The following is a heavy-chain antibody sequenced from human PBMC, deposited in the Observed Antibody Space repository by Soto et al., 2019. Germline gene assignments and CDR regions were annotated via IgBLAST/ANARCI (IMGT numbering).Heavy chain of an antibody. D-gene: IGHD5-12*01. CDR2: IIPIRGIA. V-gene: IGHV1-69*08. CDR3: ARESSGSTHFFDY. J-gene: IGHJ4*02. Sequence: QVQLVQSGAEVKKPGSSVKVSCKASGGTFSNYTITWVRQAPGQGLEWMGRIIPIRGIANYAQMFQGRVTITADKSTSTLYMELSGLRSEDTAVYYCARESSGSTHFFDYWGQGTLVTVSS. CDR1: GGTFSNYT.